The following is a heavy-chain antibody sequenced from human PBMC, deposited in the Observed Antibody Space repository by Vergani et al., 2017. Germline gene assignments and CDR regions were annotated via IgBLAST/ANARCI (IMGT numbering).Heavy chain of an antibody. V-gene: IGHV1-18*01. J-gene: IGHJ6*02. Sequence: QVQLVQSGAEVKKPGASVKVSCKASGYTFTSYGISWVRQAPGQGLEWMGWISAYNGNTNYAQKLQGRVTMTTDTSTSTAYMERRSLRSDDTAVYYCARDGSGSLYYYYYGMDVWGQGTTVTVSS. D-gene: IGHD3-10*01. CDR1: GYTFTSYG. CDR3: ARDGSGSLYYYYYGMDV. CDR2: ISAYNGNT.